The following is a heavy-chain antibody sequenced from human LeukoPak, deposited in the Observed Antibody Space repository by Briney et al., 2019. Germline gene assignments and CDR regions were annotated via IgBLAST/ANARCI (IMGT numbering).Heavy chain of an antibody. Sequence: GASVKVSCKASGYTFTAHYIHWVRQAPGQGLEWMGWINPNNGDTMYVQKFQGRVTMTRDTSINTAYMEVSRLKSDDTALYYCARDTSLGASPVGYWDQGTLVTVSS. D-gene: IGHD1-26*01. CDR1: GYTFTAHY. CDR2: INPNNGDT. V-gene: IGHV1-2*02. CDR3: ARDTSLGASPVGY. J-gene: IGHJ4*02.